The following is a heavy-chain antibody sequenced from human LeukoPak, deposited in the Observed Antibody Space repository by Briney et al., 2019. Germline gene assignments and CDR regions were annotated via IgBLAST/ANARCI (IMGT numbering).Heavy chain of an antibody. J-gene: IGHJ4*02. V-gene: IGHV3-23*01. CDR1: GFTFSSYA. CDR2: ISGSGGST. D-gene: IGHD5-18*01. Sequence: GGSLRLSCAASGFTFSSYAMSWVRQAPGKGLEWVSAISGSGGSTYYADSVKGRFTISRDNSKNTLYLQMNSLRAEDTAVYYCAKVRDGYSYGYRRKYYFDYWGQGTLVTVSS. CDR3: AKVRDGYSYGYRRKYYFDY.